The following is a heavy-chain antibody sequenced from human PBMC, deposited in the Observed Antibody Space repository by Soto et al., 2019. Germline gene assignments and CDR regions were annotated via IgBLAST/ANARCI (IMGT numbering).Heavy chain of an antibody. CDR2: MYWDDDQ. CDR1: GFSLSINGVA. V-gene: IGHV2-5*02. D-gene: IGHD3-10*01. CDR3: ANKRDVSRGFKY. J-gene: IGHJ4*02. Sequence: QITLKESGPTLVKPTQTLTLTCTFSGFSLSINGVAVGWIRQPPGQALEWLALMYWDDDQRYNPSLKNRLTSTKETYRTDDDLTMANMDTVDTATYYLANKRDVSRGFKYRGQGTLVTVSS.